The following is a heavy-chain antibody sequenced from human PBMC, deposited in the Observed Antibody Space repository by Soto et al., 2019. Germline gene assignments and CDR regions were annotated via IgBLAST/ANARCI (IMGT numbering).Heavy chain of an antibody. CDR1: GGSISSGGYY. V-gene: IGHV4-31*03. CDR3: AIDRRYYDSSGYSSFDY. J-gene: IGHJ4*02. D-gene: IGHD3-22*01. Sequence: QSLTCTVSGGSISSGGYYWSWIRQHPGQGLEWIGYIYYSGSTYYNPSLKSRVTISVDTSKNQFSLKLSSVTDADTVVYHCAIDRRYYDSSGYSSFDYCRQGTLVTVSS. CDR2: IYYSGST.